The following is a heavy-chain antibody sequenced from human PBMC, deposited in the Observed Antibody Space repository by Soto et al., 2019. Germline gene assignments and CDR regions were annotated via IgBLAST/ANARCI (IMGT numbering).Heavy chain of an antibody. J-gene: IGHJ4*02. V-gene: IGHV1-2*04. CDR1: GYTFTGYY. CDR2: INPNSGGT. Sequence: QVQLVQSGAEVKKPGASVKVSCKASGYTFTGYYMHWVRQAPGQGLEWMGWINPNSGGTNYAQKFQGWVTMTRDTSXSXXDMELSRLRSDDTAVYYCARDQSYYYDSSGSAFDYWGQGTLVTVSS. CDR3: ARDQSYYYDSSGSAFDY. D-gene: IGHD3-22*01.